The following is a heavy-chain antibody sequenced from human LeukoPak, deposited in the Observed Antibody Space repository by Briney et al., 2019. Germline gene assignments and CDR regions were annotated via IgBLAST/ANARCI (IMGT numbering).Heavy chain of an antibody. Sequence: SETLSLTCTVSGGSISSGDYYWSWIRQPPGKGLEWIGYIYYSGSTYYNPSLKSRVTISVDTSKNQFSLKLSSVTAADTAVYYCARDRTVGANWFDPWGQGTLVTVSS. V-gene: IGHV4-30-4*01. CDR3: ARDRTVGANWFDP. CDR2: IYYSGST. CDR1: GGSISSGDYY. D-gene: IGHD4-23*01. J-gene: IGHJ5*02.